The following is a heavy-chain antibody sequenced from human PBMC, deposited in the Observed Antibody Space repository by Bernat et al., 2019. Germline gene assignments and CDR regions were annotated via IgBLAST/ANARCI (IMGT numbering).Heavy chain of an antibody. CDR3: ASSTGGVSCDY. V-gene: IGHV3-74*01. J-gene: IGHJ4*02. D-gene: IGHD2-8*02. CDR1: GFTFSSYW. Sequence: EVQLVESGGGLVQPGGSLRLSCAASGFTFSSYWMHWVRQAPGKGLVWVSRINSDGSSTNYADSVKGRVTSSRDNGKNTLYLQMNSLRAEDTAVYYCASSTGGVSCDYWGQGTLVTVSS. CDR2: INSDGSST.